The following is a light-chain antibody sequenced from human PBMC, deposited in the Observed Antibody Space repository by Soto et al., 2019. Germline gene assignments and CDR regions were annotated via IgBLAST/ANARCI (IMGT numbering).Light chain of an antibody. V-gene: IGLV1-51*01. CDR2: DDN. CDR3: SPYAGSSNV. Sequence: QSVLTQPPSVSAAPGQKVTISCSGSSSNIGGNSVSWYQQLPGTAPKLLIYDDNKRPSGIPDRFSGSKSGNTASLTVSGLQAEDEADYYCSPYAGSSNVFGTGTKVTVL. J-gene: IGLJ1*01. CDR1: SSNIGGNS.